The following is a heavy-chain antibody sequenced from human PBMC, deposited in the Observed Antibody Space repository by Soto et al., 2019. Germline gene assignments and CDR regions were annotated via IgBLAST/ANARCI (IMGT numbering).Heavy chain of an antibody. CDR2: IYYSGST. D-gene: IGHD2-2*01. J-gene: IGHJ5*02. CDR3: ARRGYCSSTSCHEGWFAP. Sequence: ETLSLTCTVSGGSISSSSYYWGWIRQPPGKGLEWIGSIYYSGSTYYNPSLKSRVTISVDTSKNQFSLKLSSVTAAGTAVYYCARRGYCSSTSCHEGWFAPWGQGTLVTVSS. CDR1: GGSISSSSYY. V-gene: IGHV4-39*01.